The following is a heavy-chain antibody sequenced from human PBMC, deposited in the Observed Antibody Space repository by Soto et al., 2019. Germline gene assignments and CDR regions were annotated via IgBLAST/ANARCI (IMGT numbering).Heavy chain of an antibody. Sequence: QVQLQESGPGLVKPSQTLSLTCTVSGGSISSGGYSWSWIRQHPGKGLEWIGTIYYSGSTYYNPSLKSRVTISVDTSKNQFSLKLSSVTAADTAVYYCARSPLGVVTKDYYYYGMDVWGQGTTVTVSS. CDR2: IYYSGST. J-gene: IGHJ6*02. CDR3: ARSPLGVVTKDYYYYGMDV. D-gene: IGHD3-3*01. CDR1: GGSISSGGYS. V-gene: IGHV4-31*03.